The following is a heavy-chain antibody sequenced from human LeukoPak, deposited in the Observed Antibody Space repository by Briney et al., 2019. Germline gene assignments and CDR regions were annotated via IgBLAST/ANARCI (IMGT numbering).Heavy chain of an antibody. Sequence: SETLSLTCIVSGYSISSGYYWGWIRQPPGKGLEWIGSIYHSGSTYYNPSLKSRVTISVDTSKNQFSLKLSSVTAADTAVYYCATTTIRLGYWGQGTLVTVSS. CDR1: GYSISSGYY. D-gene: IGHD1-26*01. V-gene: IGHV4-38-2*02. J-gene: IGHJ4*02. CDR3: ATTTIRLGY. CDR2: IYHSGST.